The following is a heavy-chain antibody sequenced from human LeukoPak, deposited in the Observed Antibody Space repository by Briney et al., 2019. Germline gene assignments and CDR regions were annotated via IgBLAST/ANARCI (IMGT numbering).Heavy chain of an antibody. D-gene: IGHD2-8*01. CDR1: GFTFNSYW. V-gene: IGHV3-74*01. Sequence: PGGSLRLSCAAYGFTFNSYWMHWVRQAPGKGLVWVSRINSDGSGTSDADFVKGRFTISRDNSKNTLYLQMNSLRAEATAMYYCARDRLTNDAFDIWGQGTMVTVSS. CDR3: ARDRLTNDAFDI. J-gene: IGHJ3*02. CDR2: INSDGSGT.